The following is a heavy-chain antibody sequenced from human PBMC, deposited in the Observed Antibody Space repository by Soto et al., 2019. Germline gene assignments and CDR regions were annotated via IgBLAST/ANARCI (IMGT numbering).Heavy chain of an antibody. J-gene: IGHJ3*02. CDR1: GFTFRSYG. Sequence: QEQLVESGGGVVQPGRSLRLSCAASGFTFRSYGMYWVRQAPGKGLEWVAVIWYDGSEKYYGDSVKGRFTISRDNSKNPLYLQMNSLRDEDTAVYYCASWKGGKSRALDIWGQGTMVTVSS. CDR2: IWYDGSEK. D-gene: IGHD1-1*01. V-gene: IGHV3-33*01. CDR3: ASWKGGKSRALDI.